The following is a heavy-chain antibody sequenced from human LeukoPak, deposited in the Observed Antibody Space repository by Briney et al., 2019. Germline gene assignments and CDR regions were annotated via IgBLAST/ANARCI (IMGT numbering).Heavy chain of an antibody. V-gene: IGHV1-69*13. CDR1: GGTFSIYA. CDR2: IIPIFGTP. J-gene: IGHJ4*02. CDR3: ARAGYCSDGSCLAPLGY. D-gene: IGHD2-15*01. Sequence: SVKVSCKASGGTFSIYAITWVRQAPGQGLEWMGGIIPIFGTPNYAQKFQGRVTITADESTSTAYMELSSLRSEDTAVYYCARAGYCSDGSCLAPLGYWGQGTLVTVPS.